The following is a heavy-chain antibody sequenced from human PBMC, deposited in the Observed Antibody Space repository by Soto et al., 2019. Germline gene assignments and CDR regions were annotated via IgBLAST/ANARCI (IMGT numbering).Heavy chain of an antibody. V-gene: IGHV3-30-3*01. Sequence: LRLSCAASGFTFSSYAMNWVRQAPGKGLEWVAVISYDGSNKYYADSVKGRFTISRDNSKNTLYLQMNSPRAEDTAVYYCASQEGPDYYYYGMDVWGQGTTVTVSS. J-gene: IGHJ6*01. CDR1: GFTFSSYA. CDR2: ISYDGSNK. CDR3: ASQEGPDYYYYGMDV.